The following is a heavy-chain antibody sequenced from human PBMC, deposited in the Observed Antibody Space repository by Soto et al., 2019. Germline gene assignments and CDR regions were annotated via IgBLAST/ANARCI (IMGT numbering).Heavy chain of an antibody. CDR2: ISNSGRST. J-gene: IGHJ4*02. V-gene: IGHV3-23*01. Sequence: GSLRLSCAASVLTFSSYAMSWVRQAPGKGLEWVSHISNSGRSTKYADSVKGRFTISRDNSENTLYLQMNSLRAEDTAIYYCAKDALAYYDFWSWGQGTLVTVSS. CDR1: VLTFSSYA. D-gene: IGHD3-3*01. CDR3: AKDALAYYDFWS.